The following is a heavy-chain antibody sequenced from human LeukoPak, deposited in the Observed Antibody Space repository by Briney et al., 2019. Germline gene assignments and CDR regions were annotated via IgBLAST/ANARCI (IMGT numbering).Heavy chain of an antibody. CDR3: ARTTMVRGTYYMDV. V-gene: IGHV4-59*01. J-gene: IGHJ6*03. D-gene: IGHD3-10*01. Sequence: SETLSLTCTVSGGSITSYYWSWIRQPPGKGLQWIGYIYYSGYTNYNPSLKSRVTISVGTSKNQFSLKLSSVTAAGTAVYYCARTTMVRGTYYMDVWGKGTTVTISS. CDR2: IYYSGYT. CDR1: GGSITSYY.